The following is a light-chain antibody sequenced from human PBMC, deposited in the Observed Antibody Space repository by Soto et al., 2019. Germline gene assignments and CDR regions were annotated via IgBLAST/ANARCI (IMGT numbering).Light chain of an antibody. CDR1: RSDIGDSNF. V-gene: IGLV2-14*01. CDR3: ASFRSGTILV. CDR2: EVN. J-gene: IGLJ1*01. Sequence: HSVLTQPASVSGSPGQSVTISCTGPRSDIGDSNFISWYQHSPGKAPRLLIYEVNNRPSGVSKRFSGSKAGNTASLTISGLLDDDEADYFCASFRSGTILVFGSGTKLTVL.